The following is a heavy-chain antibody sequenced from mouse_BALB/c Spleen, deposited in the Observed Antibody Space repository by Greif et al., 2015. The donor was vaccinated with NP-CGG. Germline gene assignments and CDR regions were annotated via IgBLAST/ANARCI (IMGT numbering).Heavy chain of an antibody. CDR3: AKEGFAY. Sequence: EVKLQELGPGLVKPSQSLSLTCSVTGYSITSGYYWNWIRQFPGNKLEWMGYISYDGSNNYNPSLKNRISITRDTSKNQFFLKLNSVTTEDTATYYCAKEGFAYWGQGTLVTVSA. V-gene: IGHV3-6*02. CDR1: GYSITSGYY. CDR2: ISYDGSN. J-gene: IGHJ3*01.